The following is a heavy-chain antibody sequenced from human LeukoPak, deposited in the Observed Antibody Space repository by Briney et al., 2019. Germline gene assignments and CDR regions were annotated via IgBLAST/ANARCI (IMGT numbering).Heavy chain of an antibody. Sequence: ASVKVSCKASGDTFTGYYMQWVRQAPGQGLEWMGIISPSGGRTSYAQKFQGRVTMTRDTSTSTVYMELSSLRSEDTAVYYCARDQRYHDRSGHLDYWGQGTLVTVSS. CDR3: ARDQRYHDRSGHLDY. J-gene: IGHJ4*02. D-gene: IGHD3-22*01. CDR1: GDTFTGYY. CDR2: ISPSGGRT. V-gene: IGHV1-46*01.